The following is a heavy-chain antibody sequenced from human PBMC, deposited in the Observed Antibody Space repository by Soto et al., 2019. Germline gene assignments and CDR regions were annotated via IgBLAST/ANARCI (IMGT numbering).Heavy chain of an antibody. CDR3: AGDRAVAGIVQVDF. V-gene: IGHV3-30-3*01. J-gene: IGHJ4*01. D-gene: IGHD6-19*01. CDR1: GFTFRDYA. CDR2: ISYDGANK. Sequence: QVQLVESGGGAVQPGRSLRLSCAASGFTFRDYALHWVRQAAGKGLEWVSVISYDGANKYYADAVEGRFTVSRDNSKNPLFLHMNSLRHQDTAVYYCAGDRAVAGIVQVDFWGQGALVSVSS.